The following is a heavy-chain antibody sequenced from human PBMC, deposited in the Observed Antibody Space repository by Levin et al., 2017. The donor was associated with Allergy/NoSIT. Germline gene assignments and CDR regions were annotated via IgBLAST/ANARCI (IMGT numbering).Heavy chain of an antibody. J-gene: IGHJ6*02. CDR2: ISYDGSNK. Sequence: GGSLRLSCAASGFTFSSYAMHWVRQAPGKGLEWVAVISYDGSNKYYADSVKGRFTISRDNSKNTLYLQMNSLRAEDTAVYYCARDRIVVVAATPGYYYGMDVWGQGTTVTVSS. CDR1: GFTFSSYA. CDR3: ARDRIVVVAATPGYYYGMDV. D-gene: IGHD2-15*01. V-gene: IGHV3-30*04.